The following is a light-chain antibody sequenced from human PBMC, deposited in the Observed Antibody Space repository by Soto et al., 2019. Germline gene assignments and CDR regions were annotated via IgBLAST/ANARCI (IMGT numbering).Light chain of an antibody. CDR3: SSYAGSNNFGV. Sequence: QSALTQPPSVSGSPGQSVTISCTGISSDVGDYNYVSWYQHQPDKAPKLMIYEVTKRPSGVPDRFSGSKSGNTASLTVSGLQAEDEADYYCSSYAGSNNFGVFGGGTKVTVL. V-gene: IGLV2-8*01. J-gene: IGLJ2*01. CDR1: SSDVGDYNY. CDR2: EVT.